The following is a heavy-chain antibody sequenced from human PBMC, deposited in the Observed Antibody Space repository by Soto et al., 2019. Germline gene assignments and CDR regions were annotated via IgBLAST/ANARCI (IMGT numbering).Heavy chain of an antibody. Sequence: SETLSLTCTDSGGSISSYYWSWIRQPPGNGLEWIGYISYSGSTDYNPSLKSRVTISFDASKNQISLQVRSATAADAAVYYCARDPNEYCSDGKCNWFDPWGQGTLVTVSS. D-gene: IGHD2-15*01. J-gene: IGHJ5*02. CDR1: GGSISSYY. V-gene: IGHV4-59*01. CDR2: ISYSGST. CDR3: ARDPNEYCSDGKCNWFDP.